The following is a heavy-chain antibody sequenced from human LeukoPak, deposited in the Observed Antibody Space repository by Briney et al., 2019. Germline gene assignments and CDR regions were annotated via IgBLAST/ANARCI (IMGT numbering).Heavy chain of an antibody. CDR3: ARVSRGSFNFDY. D-gene: IGHD1-26*01. J-gene: IGHJ4*02. CDR2: ISSSSSYI. Sequence: GSLRLSCAASGFIFSTYSMNWVRQAPGKGLEWVSYISSSSSYIYYADSVKGRFTISRDNAKNSLYLQMSSLRAEDTAVYYCARVSRGSFNFDYWGQGTLVTVSS. V-gene: IGHV3-21*05. CDR1: GFIFSTYS.